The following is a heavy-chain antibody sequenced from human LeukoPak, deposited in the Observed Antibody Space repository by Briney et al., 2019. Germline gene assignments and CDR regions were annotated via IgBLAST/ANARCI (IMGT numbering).Heavy chain of an antibody. J-gene: IGHJ5*02. D-gene: IGHD2-15*01. CDR2: FHDSGSA. CDR3: ARDSHSVDTATPRGFDP. CDR1: GDSISSYF. Sequence: PSETLSLTCTVSGDSISSYFWSWIRQPSGKGLEWIGYFHDSGSANYNPSLKSRITMSVDTSKNQFSLKLRSVTAADTAVYYCARDSHSVDTATPRGFDPWGQGTLVTVSS. V-gene: IGHV4-59*01.